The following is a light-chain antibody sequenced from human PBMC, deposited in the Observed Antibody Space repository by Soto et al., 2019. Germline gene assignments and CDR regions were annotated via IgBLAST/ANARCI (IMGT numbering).Light chain of an antibody. Sequence: IVLTQSPDTLSLSPGERASLSCRASRSVSFAYVAWYQLRPGQAPMLLIYGASSRATGIPDRFSGSGSGTDFTLTIGRLEPEDSAVYYCQQYVTPPYTFGQGIKLEI. CDR3: QQYVTPPYT. CDR2: GAS. V-gene: IGKV3-20*01. J-gene: IGKJ2*01. CDR1: RSVSFAY.